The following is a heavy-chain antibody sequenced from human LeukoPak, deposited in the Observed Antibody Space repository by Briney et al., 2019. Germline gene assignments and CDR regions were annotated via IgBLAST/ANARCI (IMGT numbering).Heavy chain of an antibody. Sequence: GASVKVSCKGSGYTFTSYSISWGRQAPGQGLEWMGWSSADNGNTKYAQKLQGRVTVTTDTSTSTAYLELRSLRSDDTAVYYCAREVDCSATNCYALGYYGMEVWGQGTTVTVSS. D-gene: IGHD2-2*01. CDR2: SSADNGNT. J-gene: IGHJ6*02. CDR1: GYTFTSYS. CDR3: AREVDCSATNCYALGYYGMEV. V-gene: IGHV1-18*01.